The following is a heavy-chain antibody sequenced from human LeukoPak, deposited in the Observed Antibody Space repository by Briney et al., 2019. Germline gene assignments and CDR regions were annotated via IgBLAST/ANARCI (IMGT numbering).Heavy chain of an antibody. CDR2: ISYDGSNK. Sequence: GGSLRLSCAASGFTFSSYGMHWVRQAPGKGLEWVAVISYDGSNKYYADSVKGRFTISRDNSKNTLYLQMNSLRAEDTAVYYCAKGSYGSGYAFDIWGQGTMVTVSS. J-gene: IGHJ3*02. CDR3: AKGSYGSGYAFDI. V-gene: IGHV3-30*18. D-gene: IGHD3-10*01. CDR1: GFTFSSYG.